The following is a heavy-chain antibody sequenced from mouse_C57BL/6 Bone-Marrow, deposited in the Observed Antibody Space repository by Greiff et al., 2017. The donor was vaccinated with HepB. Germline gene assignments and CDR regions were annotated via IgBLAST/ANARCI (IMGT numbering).Heavy chain of an antibody. D-gene: IGHD1-1*01. Sequence: GVDFSRYWMSWVRRAPGKGLEWIGEINPDSSTINYAPSLKDKFIISRDNAKNTLYLQMSKVRSEDTALYYCARPSYYYGSSYFDYWGQGTTLTVSS. J-gene: IGHJ2*01. CDR2: INPDSSTI. CDR1: GVDFSRYW. CDR3: ARPSYYYGSSYFDY. V-gene: IGHV4-1*01.